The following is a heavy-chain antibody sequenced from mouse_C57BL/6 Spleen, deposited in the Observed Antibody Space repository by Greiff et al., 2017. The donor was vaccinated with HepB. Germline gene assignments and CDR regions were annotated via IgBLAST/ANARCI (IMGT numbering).Heavy chain of an antibody. Sequence: EVHLVESGPELVKPGASVKIPCKASGYTFTDYNMDWVKQSHGKSLEWIGDINPNNGGTIYNQKFKGKATLTVDKSSSTAYMELRSLTSEDTAVYYCARRIYYYGSSYWYFDVWGTGTTVTVSS. V-gene: IGHV1-18*01. CDR1: GYTFTDYN. J-gene: IGHJ1*03. CDR3: ARRIYYYGSSYWYFDV. CDR2: INPNNGGT. D-gene: IGHD1-1*01.